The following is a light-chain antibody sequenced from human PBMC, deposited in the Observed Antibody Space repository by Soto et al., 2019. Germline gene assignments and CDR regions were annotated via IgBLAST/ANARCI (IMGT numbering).Light chain of an antibody. CDR2: GAS. Sequence: EIVLTQSPGTLSLSPGERATLSCRASQSVSSNYLAWYQQKPGQAPRLLIYGASNRATGIPDRFSGSGSETDFTLTISRLEPEDFAVYYCQQYGSSGTFGQGTKVDIK. V-gene: IGKV3-20*01. CDR1: QSVSSNY. J-gene: IGKJ1*01. CDR3: QQYGSSGT.